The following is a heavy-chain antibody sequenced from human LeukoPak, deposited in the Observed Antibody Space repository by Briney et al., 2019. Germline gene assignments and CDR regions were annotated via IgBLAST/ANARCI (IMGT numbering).Heavy chain of an antibody. D-gene: IGHD4-17*01. CDR2: INHSGST. V-gene: IGHV4-34*01. Sequence: SETLSLTCAVYGGSFSGYYWSWIRQPPGKGLEWIGEINHSGSTNYNPSLKSRVTISVDTSKNQFSLKLSSVTAADTAVYYCARPYGDYAYYFDYWGQGTLVTVPS. J-gene: IGHJ4*02. CDR1: GGSFSGYY. CDR3: ARPYGDYAYYFDY.